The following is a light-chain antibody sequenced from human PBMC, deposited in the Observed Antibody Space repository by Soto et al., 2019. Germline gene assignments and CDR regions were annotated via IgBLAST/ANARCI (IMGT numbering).Light chain of an antibody. CDR2: EVS. CDR1: SSDVGDYNF. Sequence: QSALTQPASVSGSPGQSITISCTGTSSDVGDYNFVSWYQQHPGKAPKLMIYEVSHRPSGVSNRFSGSKSGNTAPLTISGLQADDEADYYCNSYTSSNTLYVFGTGTKVTVL. J-gene: IGLJ1*01. CDR3: NSYTSSNTLYV. V-gene: IGLV2-14*01.